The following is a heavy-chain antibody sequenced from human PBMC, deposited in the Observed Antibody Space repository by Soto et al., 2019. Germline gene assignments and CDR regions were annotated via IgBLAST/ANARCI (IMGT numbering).Heavy chain of an antibody. V-gene: IGHV3-48*02. J-gene: IGHJ4*02. CDR1: GFTFSDYG. D-gene: IGHD2-8*01. CDR3: AREWSN. Sequence: EVQLVESGEGLVQPGGSLRLSCAASGFTFSDYGMNWVRQAPGRGLEWVSHSSSDTRNMYYVDSVKGRFTISRDNAKNSLYLQMNSLRDEDTALYYCAREWSNWGQGTLVSVSS. CDR2: SSSDTRNM.